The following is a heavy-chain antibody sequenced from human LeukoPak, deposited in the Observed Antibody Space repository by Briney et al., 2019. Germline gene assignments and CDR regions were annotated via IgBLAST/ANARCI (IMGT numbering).Heavy chain of an antibody. CDR1: GGSISSYH. CDR3: ARYCSSTSCYALVY. V-gene: IGHV4-59*12. D-gene: IGHD2-2*01. CDR2: IYYSGST. J-gene: IGHJ4*02. Sequence: SETLSLTCTVSGGSISSYHWSWIRQPPGKGLEWIGNIYYSGSTNYNPSLKSRVTISLDTSKDQFSLKLSSVTAADTAVYYCARYCSSTSCYALVYWGQGTLVTVSS.